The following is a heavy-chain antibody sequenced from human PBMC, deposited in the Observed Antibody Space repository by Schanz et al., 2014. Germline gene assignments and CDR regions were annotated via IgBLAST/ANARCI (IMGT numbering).Heavy chain of an antibody. J-gene: IGHJ4*02. CDR3: AKHVRSLTGNDY. V-gene: IGHV3-23*01. CDR2: IGGSGDST. D-gene: IGHD3-9*01. Sequence: EVQLLESGGGFVQPGGSLRLSCVASGVTFSSYGMSWVRQAPGKGLEWVSGIGGSGDSTHYADSVKGRFIISRDNSKNTLYLQVNSLRAEDTAVYYCAKHVRSLTGNDYWGQGTLVTVSS. CDR1: GVTFSSYG.